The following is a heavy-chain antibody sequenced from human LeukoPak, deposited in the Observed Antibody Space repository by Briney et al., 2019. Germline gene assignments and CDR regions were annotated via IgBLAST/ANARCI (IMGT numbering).Heavy chain of an antibody. J-gene: IGHJ3*02. V-gene: IGHV5-51*01. CDR1: GYSVTSYW. CDR3: ASATYGSGTHWWDAFDI. Sequence: GESLKISCEGSGYSVTSYWIGWVRQMPGKGLEWMGIIYPGDSDTRYSPSFQGQVTISADKSISTAYLQWSSLKASDTAMYYCASATYGSGTHWWDAFDIWGQGTMVTVSS. CDR2: IYPGDSDT. D-gene: IGHD3-10*01.